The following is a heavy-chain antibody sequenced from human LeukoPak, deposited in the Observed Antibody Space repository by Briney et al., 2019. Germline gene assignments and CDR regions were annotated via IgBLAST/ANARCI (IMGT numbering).Heavy chain of an antibody. D-gene: IGHD6-19*01. Sequence: PGGSLRLSCAASGFTFSSYAMGWVRQAPGKGLEWISAITGSGGSTYYADSVKGRFTISRDNSKNTLYLQMNSLRAEDTAVYYCAKDRVAVAGTVPPLFDYWGQGTLVTVSS. CDR1: GFTFSSYA. V-gene: IGHV3-23*01. CDR2: ITGSGGST. J-gene: IGHJ4*02. CDR3: AKDRVAVAGTVPPLFDY.